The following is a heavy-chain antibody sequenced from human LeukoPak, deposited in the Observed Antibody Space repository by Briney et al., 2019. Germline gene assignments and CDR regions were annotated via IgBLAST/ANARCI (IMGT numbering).Heavy chain of an antibody. J-gene: IGHJ5*02. D-gene: IGHD6-13*01. V-gene: IGHV4-34*01. Sequence: SSETLSLTCAVYGGSFSGYYWSWIRQPPGRGLEWIGEINHSGSTNYNPSLKSRVTISVDTSKNQFSLKLSSVTAADTAVYYCARGAGEQQLCDWFDPWGQGTLVTVSS. CDR1: GGSFSGYY. CDR2: INHSGST. CDR3: ARGAGEQQLCDWFDP.